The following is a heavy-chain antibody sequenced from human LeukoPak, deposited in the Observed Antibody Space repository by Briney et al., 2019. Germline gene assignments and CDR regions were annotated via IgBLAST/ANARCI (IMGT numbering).Heavy chain of an antibody. D-gene: IGHD6-13*01. CDR3: ARDQYSSSWMEGWFDP. J-gene: IGHJ5*02. Sequence: GGSVRLSCAASGFTFSSYSMNWVRQAPGKGLEWVSSISSSSSYIYYADSVKGRFTISRDNAKNSLYLQMNSLRAEDTAVYYCARDQYSSSWMEGWFDPWGQGTLVTVSS. CDR2: ISSSSSYI. CDR1: GFTFSSYS. V-gene: IGHV3-21*01.